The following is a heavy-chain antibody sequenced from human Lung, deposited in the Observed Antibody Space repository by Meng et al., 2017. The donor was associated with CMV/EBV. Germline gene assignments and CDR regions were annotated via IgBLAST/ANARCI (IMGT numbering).Heavy chain of an antibody. D-gene: IGHD2-2*01. CDR3: ARAMRGPYCTSTTCPTANYYNYGMDV. Sequence: SXAASGFTFSDYGVHWVRQAPGKGLEWVTVISFDGNEKYYADSVKGRFTISRDNSKNTLSLQMNSLRPEDTAVYYCARAMRGPYCTSTTCPTANYYNYGMDVWGQGTTVXVSS. CDR1: GFTFSDYG. V-gene: IGHV3-30*04. CDR2: ISFDGNEK. J-gene: IGHJ6*02.